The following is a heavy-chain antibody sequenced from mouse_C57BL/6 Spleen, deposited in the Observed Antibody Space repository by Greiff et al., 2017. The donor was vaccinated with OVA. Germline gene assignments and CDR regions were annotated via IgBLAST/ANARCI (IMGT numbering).Heavy chain of an antibody. Sequence: QVQLQQPGAELVRPGSSVKLSCKASGYTFTSYWMDWVKQRPGQGLEWIGNIYPSDSETHYNQKFKDKATLTVDKSSSTAYMQLSSLTSEDSAVYYCAREGVYYGSSYRYFDVWGTGTTVTVYS. J-gene: IGHJ1*03. CDR1: GYTFTSYW. CDR2: IYPSDSET. CDR3: AREGVYYGSSYRYFDV. V-gene: IGHV1-61*01. D-gene: IGHD1-1*01.